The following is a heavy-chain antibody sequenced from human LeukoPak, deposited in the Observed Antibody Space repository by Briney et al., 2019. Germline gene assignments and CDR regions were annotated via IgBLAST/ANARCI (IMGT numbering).Heavy chain of an antibody. CDR2: IIPIFGTA. CDR1: GGTFSSYA. Sequence: ASVKVSCKASGGTFSSYAISWVRQAPGQGLEWMGGIIPIFGTANYAQKFQVRVTITTDESTSTAYMELSSLRSEDTAVYYCARGGGYSGYDPGAYYYYYMDVWGKGTTVTVSS. D-gene: IGHD5-12*01. CDR3: ARGGGYSGYDPGAYYYYYMDV. J-gene: IGHJ6*03. V-gene: IGHV1-69*05.